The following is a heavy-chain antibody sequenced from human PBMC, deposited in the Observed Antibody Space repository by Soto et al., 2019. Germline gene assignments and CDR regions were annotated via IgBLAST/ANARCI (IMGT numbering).Heavy chain of an antibody. J-gene: IGHJ4*02. CDR2: IYYSGST. Sequence: PSETLSLTCTVSGGSISSYYWSWIRQPPGKGLEWIGYIYYSGSTNYNPSLKSRVTISVDTSKNQFSLKLSSVTAADTAVYYCARLSRRITMVRGVKSYYFDYWGQGTLVTVSS. D-gene: IGHD3-10*01. CDR1: GGSISSYY. V-gene: IGHV4-59*08. CDR3: ARLSRRITMVRGVKSYYFDY.